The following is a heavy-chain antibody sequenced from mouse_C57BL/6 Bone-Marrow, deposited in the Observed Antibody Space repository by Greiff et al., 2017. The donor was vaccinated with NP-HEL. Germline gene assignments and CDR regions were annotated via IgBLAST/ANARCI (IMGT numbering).Heavy chain of an antibody. CDR1: GFTFSSYG. V-gene: IGHV5-6*01. CDR3: ARHPGWLLLFDY. J-gene: IGHJ2*01. D-gene: IGHD2-3*01. Sequence: EVQVVESGGDLVKPGGSLKLSCAASGFTFSSYGMSWVRQTPDKRLEWVATISSGGSYTYYPDSVKGRFTISRDNAKNTLYLQMSSLKSEDTAMYYCARHPGWLLLFDYWGQGTTLTVSS. CDR2: ISSGGSYT.